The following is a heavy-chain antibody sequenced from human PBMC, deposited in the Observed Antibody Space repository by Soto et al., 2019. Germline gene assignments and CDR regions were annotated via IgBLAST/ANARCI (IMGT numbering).Heavy chain of an antibody. CDR2: IYHSGST. CDR1: SGSISSSNW. CDR3: ARCSTTVSTGAAFDI. J-gene: IGHJ3*02. V-gene: IGHV4-4*02. Sequence: SSETLSLTCAVSSGSISSSNWWSWVRQPPGKGLEWIGEIYHSGSTNYNPSLKSRVTISVDKSKNQFSLKLSSVTAADTAVYYCARCSTTVSTGAAFDIWGQGTMVTVSS. D-gene: IGHD4-17*01.